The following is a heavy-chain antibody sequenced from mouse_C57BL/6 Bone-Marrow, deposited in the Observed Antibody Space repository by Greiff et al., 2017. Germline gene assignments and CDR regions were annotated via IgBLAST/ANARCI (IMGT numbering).Heavy chain of an antibody. CDR2: INPNNGGT. Sequence: EVKLEESGPELVKPGASVKIPCKASGYTFTDYHMDWVKQSHGKSLEWIGDINPNNGGTIYNQKFKGKATLTVDKSSSTAYMELRSLTSEDTAVYYCASLTGGAMDYWGQGTSVTVSS. D-gene: IGHD1-1*01. CDR1: GYTFTDYH. CDR3: ASLTGGAMDY. V-gene: IGHV1-18*01. J-gene: IGHJ4*01.